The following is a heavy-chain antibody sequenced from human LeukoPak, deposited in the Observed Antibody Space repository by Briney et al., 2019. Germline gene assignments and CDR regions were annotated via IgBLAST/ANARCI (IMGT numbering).Heavy chain of an antibody. D-gene: IGHD6-6*01. V-gene: IGHV4-59*01. Sequence: SETLSLTCTVSGGSISTYYWNWIRQPPGKGLEWIGYIYYTGSTNYNPSLKSRVTISLDTSKNQFSLRLTSVTAADTAVYYCARAHARNDAFDIWGQGTVVTVSS. J-gene: IGHJ3*02. CDR3: ARAHARNDAFDI. CDR2: IYYTGST. CDR1: GGSISTYY.